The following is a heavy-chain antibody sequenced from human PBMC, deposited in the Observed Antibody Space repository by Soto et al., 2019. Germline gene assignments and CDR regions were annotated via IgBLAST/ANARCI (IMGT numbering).Heavy chain of an antibody. CDR2: INQDGSEK. CDR1: GFTFSTYW. J-gene: IGHJ2*01. V-gene: IGHV3-7*01. Sequence: EVHLVESGGGLVQPGGSLRLSCAASGFTFSTYWMTWVRQAPGKGLEWVANINQDGSEKYYVDSVKGRFTISRDNVKNSLYLQVNSLRAEDTALYYCARARIDVWGRGTLVTVSS. CDR3: ARARIDV.